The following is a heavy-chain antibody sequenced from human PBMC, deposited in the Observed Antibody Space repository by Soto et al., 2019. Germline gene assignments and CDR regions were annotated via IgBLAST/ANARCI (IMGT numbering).Heavy chain of an antibody. CDR3: ARDIGGGGYCSGGSCYVLFYGMDV. Sequence: SETLSLTCTVSGGSISSGGYYWSWIRQHPGKGLEWIGYIYYSGSTYYNPSLKSRVTISVDTSKNQFSLKLSSVTAADTAVYYCARDIGGGGYCSGGSCYVLFYGMDVWGQGTTVTVSS. CDR1: GGSISSGGYY. D-gene: IGHD2-15*01. CDR2: IYYSGST. V-gene: IGHV4-31*03. J-gene: IGHJ6*02.